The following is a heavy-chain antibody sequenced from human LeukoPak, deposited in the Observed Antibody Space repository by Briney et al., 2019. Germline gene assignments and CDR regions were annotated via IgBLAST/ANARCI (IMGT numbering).Heavy chain of an antibody. CDR2: IDYSGST. J-gene: IGHJ6*02. Sequence: SETLSLTCTVSGGSISSSSYYWGWIRQPPGKGLEWIGNIDYSGSTYYNPSLKSRVTLSVDTSKNQFSLKLSSVTAADTAVYYCVRQCSSASCYNLSYHGVDVWGQGTTVTVSS. D-gene: IGHD2-2*02. V-gene: IGHV4-39*01. CDR1: GGSISSSSYY. CDR3: VRQCSSASCYNLSYHGVDV.